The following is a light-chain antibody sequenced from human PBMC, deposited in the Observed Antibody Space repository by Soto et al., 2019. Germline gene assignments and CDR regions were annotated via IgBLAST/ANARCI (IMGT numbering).Light chain of an antibody. CDR1: SSDIGDYNY. Sequence: QSVLTQPASVSGSPGQSITISCTGTSSDIGDYNYVSWYQQHPGKVPKLIIFEVSTRPSGVSNRFSGSKSGNMASLTISGLQADDEADYYCSSFSTSTTLYVFGTGTKLTVL. J-gene: IGLJ1*01. CDR3: SSFSTSTTLYV. V-gene: IGLV2-14*01. CDR2: EVS.